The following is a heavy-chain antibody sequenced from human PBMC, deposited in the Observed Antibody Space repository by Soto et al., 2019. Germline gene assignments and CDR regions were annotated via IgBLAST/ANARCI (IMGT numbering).Heavy chain of an antibody. Sequence: PGGSLRLSCAASGFTFSDENMSWVRQVPGKGLEWVSGISGGGSYIFYADSVQGRFSISRDNPKNSLFLEMNSLTAEDTAVYYCAKSAEYNYVDYWGQGTLVTVSS. CDR1: GFTFSDEN. J-gene: IGHJ4*02. D-gene: IGHD5-18*01. CDR3: AKSAEYNYVDY. V-gene: IGHV3-21*04. CDR2: ISGGGSYI.